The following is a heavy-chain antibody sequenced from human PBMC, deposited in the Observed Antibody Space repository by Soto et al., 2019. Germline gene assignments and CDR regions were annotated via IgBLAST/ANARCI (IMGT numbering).Heavy chain of an antibody. J-gene: IGHJ5*02. CDR3: AKEVAISAVQPYNWFET. V-gene: IGHV1-2*02. Sequence: ASVKVSCKASGYTFTGYYLHWVRQAPGQGLEWMGCINPKNGGTKYGQKFQGRVTMTRDTSINTAYMELTGLKSDDTAVYYCAKEVAISAVQPYNWFETCGQRGLVSLS. CDR2: INPKNGGT. CDR1: GYTFTGYY. D-gene: IGHD2-21*01.